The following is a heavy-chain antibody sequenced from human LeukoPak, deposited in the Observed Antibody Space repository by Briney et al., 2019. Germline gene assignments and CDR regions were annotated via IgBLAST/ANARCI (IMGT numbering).Heavy chain of an antibody. Sequence: ASVKVSCKASGYTFTGYHIHWVRQAPGQGLEWMGWINPDSGGTNFPQNFQGRVTMTRDTSISTAYMEISWLRPDDTAVYYCARDLTGDPAAYFDFWGQGTLVTVSS. V-gene: IGHV1-2*02. CDR1: GYTFTGYH. J-gene: IGHJ4*02. D-gene: IGHD3-9*01. CDR3: ARDLTGDPAAYFDF. CDR2: INPDSGGT.